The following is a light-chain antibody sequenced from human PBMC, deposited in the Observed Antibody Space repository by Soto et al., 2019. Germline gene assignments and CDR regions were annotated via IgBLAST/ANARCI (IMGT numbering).Light chain of an antibody. Sequence: EIPLTQSPSFLSASVGDRVTITCRASQGISSYLAWYQQKPGKAPKLLIYAASTLQSGVPSRFSGSGSGTDFTLTISCLQSEDFATYYCQQYYSYPLTFGGGTKVDIK. J-gene: IGKJ4*01. CDR2: AAS. CDR1: QGISSY. CDR3: QQYYSYPLT. V-gene: IGKV1-9*01.